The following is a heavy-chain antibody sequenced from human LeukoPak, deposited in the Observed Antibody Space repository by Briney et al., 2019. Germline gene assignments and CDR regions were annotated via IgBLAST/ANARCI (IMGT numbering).Heavy chain of an antibody. CDR3: ARHSDSYGYLGGFDY. D-gene: IGHD5-18*01. Sequence: MASETLSLTCAVSGGSISSSSYYWGWIRQPPGKGLEWIGSIYYSGSTYYNPSLKSRVTISVDTSKNQFSLKLSSVTAADTAVYYCARHSDSYGYLGGFDYWGQGTLVTVSS. V-gene: IGHV4-39*01. CDR1: GGSISSSSYY. CDR2: IYYSGST. J-gene: IGHJ4*02.